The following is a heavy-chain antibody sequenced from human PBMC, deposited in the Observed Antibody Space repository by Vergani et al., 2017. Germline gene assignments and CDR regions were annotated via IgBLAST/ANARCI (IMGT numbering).Heavy chain of an antibody. V-gene: IGHV1-2*02. D-gene: IGHD6-13*01. Sequence: QVQLVQSGAEVKKPGASVKVSCKASGYTFTGYYMHWARQAPGQGREWMGWINPNRGGPNYAQKFQGRVTMTRDTSISTAYMELSRLRSYDTAVYYCARGDSSSWSDWGQGTLVTVSS. J-gene: IGHJ4*02. CDR2: INPNRGGP. CDR3: ARGDSSSWSD. CDR1: GYTFTGYY.